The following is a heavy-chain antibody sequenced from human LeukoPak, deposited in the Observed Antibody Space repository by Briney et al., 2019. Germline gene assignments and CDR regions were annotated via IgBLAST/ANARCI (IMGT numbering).Heavy chain of an antibody. CDR1: GFTFSSYP. Sequence: GGSLRLSCAASGFTFSSYPMSWVRQAPGKGLECVSAISGSGGSTYYADSIKGRFTVSRDNSKNTLFLQMDSLRAEDTAVYYCAKLVLPAAIITPYNWFDPWGQGTLVIVSS. CDR3: AKLVLPAAIITPYNWFDP. V-gene: IGHV3-23*01. CDR2: ISGSGGST. D-gene: IGHD2-2*01. J-gene: IGHJ5*02.